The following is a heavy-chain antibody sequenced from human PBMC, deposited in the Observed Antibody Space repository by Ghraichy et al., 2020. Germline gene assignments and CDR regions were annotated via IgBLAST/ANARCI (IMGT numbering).Heavy chain of an antibody. Sequence: ASVKVSCKASGYTFTNYYIHWVRQAPGQGLEWMGIIDPSGGSTTYAQRFQGRVTMTGDTSTNTVYMELSSLRSEATAVYYCARRVYSESYFFDYWGQGTLVIVSS. CDR2: IDPSGGST. V-gene: IGHV1-46*01. CDR1: GYTFTNYY. CDR3: ARRVYSESYFFDY. D-gene: IGHD1-26*01. J-gene: IGHJ4*02.